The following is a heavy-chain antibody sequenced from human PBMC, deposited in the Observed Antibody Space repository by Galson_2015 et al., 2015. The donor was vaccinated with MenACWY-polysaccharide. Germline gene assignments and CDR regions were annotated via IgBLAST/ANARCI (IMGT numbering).Heavy chain of an antibody. V-gene: IGHV3-7*01. J-gene: IGHJ4*02. CDR1: GFTFSNYW. Sequence: SLRLSCAASGFTFSNYWMSWVRQAPGKGLEWVANIKQDESERYYVDSVKGRFTISRDNPKNSFYLQMNSLRAEDTAVYYCARHAWLGDWGQGTLVTVSS. CDR3: ARHAWLGD. CDR2: IKQDESER. D-gene: IGHD3-10*01.